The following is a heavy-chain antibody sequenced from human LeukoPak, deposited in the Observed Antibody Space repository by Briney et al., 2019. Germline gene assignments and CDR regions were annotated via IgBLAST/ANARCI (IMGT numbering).Heavy chain of an antibody. J-gene: IGHJ4*02. D-gene: IGHD3/OR15-3a*01. V-gene: IGHV3-30*18. CDR1: GFTFSSYG. Sequence: GGSLRLSCAASGFTFSSYGMHWVRQAPGKGLEWVAVISYVGSNKYYADSVKGRFTISRDNSKNTLYLQMNSLRAEDTAVYYCAKDTDWFPVDYRGQGTLVTVSS. CDR2: ISYVGSNK. CDR3: AKDTDWFPVDY.